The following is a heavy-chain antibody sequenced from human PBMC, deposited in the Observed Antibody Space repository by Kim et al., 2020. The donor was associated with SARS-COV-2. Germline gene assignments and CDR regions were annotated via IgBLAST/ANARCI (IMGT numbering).Heavy chain of an antibody. CDR2: ISSSKTK. CDR3: ARSPLQLWSDHYYFDY. J-gene: IGHJ4*02. CDR1: GFTFSDHS. V-gene: IGHV3-48*02. Sequence: GGSLRLSCEASGFTFSDHSMNWVRQAPGKGLEWVSYISSSKTKYYTDSVKGRFTISRDNAKNSLYLQMSSLRDEDTAVYYCARSPLQLWSDHYYFDYWGQGTLVTVSS. D-gene: IGHD3-10*02.